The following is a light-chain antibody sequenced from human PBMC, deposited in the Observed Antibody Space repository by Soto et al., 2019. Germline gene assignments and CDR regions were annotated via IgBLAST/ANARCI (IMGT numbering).Light chain of an antibody. CDR1: QRVSSN. CDR3: QQHSNWPLIT. CDR2: DAS. V-gene: IGKV3-15*01. J-gene: IGKJ5*01. Sequence: VVAMSQAPLTVSVGERARLTRGASQRVSSNLAWYHQNPGQPPRLLIYDASTRATGVPARFSGSGSGTEFTLTISSLQPEDFAVYYCQQHSNWPLITFGQGTRLEIK.